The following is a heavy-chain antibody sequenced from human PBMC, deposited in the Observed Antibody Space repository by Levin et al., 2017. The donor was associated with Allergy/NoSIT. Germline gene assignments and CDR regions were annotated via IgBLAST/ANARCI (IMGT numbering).Heavy chain of an antibody. Sequence: ASVKVSCKTSGRTSSTFSTYTINWVRQAPGQGLEWMGGITPLRGTANYAPKFQGRVTITADASTTTAYMDLSSLKSEDTAVYYCARDVGMAPFDYWGQGTLVTVSS. J-gene: IGHJ4*02. D-gene: IGHD5-24*01. CDR3: ARDVGMAPFDY. CDR1: GRTSSTFSTYT. V-gene: IGHV1-69*13. CDR2: ITPLRGTA.